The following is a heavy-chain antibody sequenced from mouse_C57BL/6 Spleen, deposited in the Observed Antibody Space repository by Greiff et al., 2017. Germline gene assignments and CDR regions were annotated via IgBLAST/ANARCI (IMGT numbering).Heavy chain of an antibody. CDR1: GYAFSRYW. V-gene: IGHV1-80*01. Sequence: VQLQQSGAELVKPGASVKISCKASGYAFSRYWMNWVKQRPGKGLEWIGQIYPGDGDTNYNGKFKGKATLTADKSSSTAYMQLSSLTSEDSAVYFCARGGGSYYFDYWGQGTTLTVSS. CDR2: IYPGDGDT. CDR3: ARGGGSYYFDY. J-gene: IGHJ2*01. D-gene: IGHD1-1*01.